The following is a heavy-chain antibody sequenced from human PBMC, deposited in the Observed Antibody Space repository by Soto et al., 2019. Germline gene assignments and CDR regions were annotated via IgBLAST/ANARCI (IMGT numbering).Heavy chain of an antibody. V-gene: IGHV5-10-1*01. D-gene: IGHD6-13*01. J-gene: IGHJ6*02. CDR2: IDPSDSYT. Sequence: PGESLKISCKGSGYSFTSYWISWVRQMPGKGLEWMGRIDPSDSYTNYSPSFQGHVTISADKSISTAYLQWSSLKASDTAMYYCARQASRSSSWYGEYYYYGMDVWGQGTTVTVSS. CDR1: GYSFTSYW. CDR3: ARQASRSSSWYGEYYYYGMDV.